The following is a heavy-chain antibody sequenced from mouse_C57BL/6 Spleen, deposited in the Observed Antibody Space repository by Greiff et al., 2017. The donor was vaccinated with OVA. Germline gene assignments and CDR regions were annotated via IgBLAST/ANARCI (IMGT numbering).Heavy chain of an antibody. CDR1: GYTFTSYD. D-gene: IGHD1-1*01. V-gene: IGHV1-85*01. CDR3: ARRDGSSFPWFDY. J-gene: IGHJ3*01. Sequence: VQLQQSGPELVKPGASVKLSCKASGYTFTSYDINWVKQRPGQGLEWIGWIYPRDGSTKYNEKFKGNATLTVDTSSSTAYMELHSLTSEDSAVYFCARRDGSSFPWFDYWGQGTLVTVSA. CDR2: IYPRDGST.